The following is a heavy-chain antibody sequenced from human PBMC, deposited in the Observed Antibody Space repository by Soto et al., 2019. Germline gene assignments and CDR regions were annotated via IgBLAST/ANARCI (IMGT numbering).Heavy chain of an antibody. Sequence: GGSLRLSCAASGFTFSSYAMSWVRQAPGKGLEWVSAISGSGGSTYYADSVKGRFTISRDNSKNTLYLQMNSLRAEDTAVYYCAMGLGYRYGYYHYWGQGTLVTVSS. CDR3: AMGLGYRYGYYHY. CDR1: GFTFSSYA. J-gene: IGHJ4*02. V-gene: IGHV3-23*01. D-gene: IGHD5-18*01. CDR2: ISGSGGST.